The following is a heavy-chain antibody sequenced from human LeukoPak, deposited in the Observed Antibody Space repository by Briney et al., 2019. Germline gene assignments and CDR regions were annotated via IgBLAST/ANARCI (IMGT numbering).Heavy chain of an antibody. Sequence: PGGSLRLSCEAAGFAFPNYWMTWVRQAPGKGLEWVAQVNQDGSEAYYADSVKARFTISRDNAKSTVSLQMNSLRAEDTAVYYCVRDGGVSGYDLLDYWGQGTLVTVSS. CDR2: VNQDGSEA. V-gene: IGHV3-7*01. CDR3: VRDGGVSGYDLLDY. CDR1: GFAFPNYW. J-gene: IGHJ4*02. D-gene: IGHD5-12*01.